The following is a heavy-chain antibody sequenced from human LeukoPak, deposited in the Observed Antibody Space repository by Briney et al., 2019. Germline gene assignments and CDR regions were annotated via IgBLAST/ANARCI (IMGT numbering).Heavy chain of an antibody. J-gene: IGHJ4*02. D-gene: IGHD6-19*01. Sequence: SQTLSLTCTVSGGSISSGSYYWSWIRQPAGKGLEWIGRIYTSGSTNYNPSLKSRVTISVDTSKNQFSLKLSSVTAVDTAVYYCARGPYSSGWLFRHYFDYWGQGTLVTVSS. CDR1: GGSISSGSYY. CDR2: IYTSGST. CDR3: ARGPYSSGWLFRHYFDY. V-gene: IGHV4-61*02.